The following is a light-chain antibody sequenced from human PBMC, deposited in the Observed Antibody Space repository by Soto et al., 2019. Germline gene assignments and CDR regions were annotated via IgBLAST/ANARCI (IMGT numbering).Light chain of an antibody. V-gene: IGKV3-20*01. Sequence: ESVLTQSPGTLSLSPGERPTLSSRPSQSVSNSFFAWYQQKPGQAPRLLIYGVSSRATGIPDRFSGSGSGTDFTLTISRLEPEDFVVYYCQQYSTLPHTFGQGTKLEVK. CDR2: GVS. J-gene: IGKJ2*01. CDR1: QSVSNSF. CDR3: QQYSTLPHT.